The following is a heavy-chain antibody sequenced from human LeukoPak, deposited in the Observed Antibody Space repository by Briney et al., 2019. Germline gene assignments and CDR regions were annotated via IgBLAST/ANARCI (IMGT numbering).Heavy chain of an antibody. CDR1: GYTFTGYY. Sequence: ASVKVSCKASGYTFTGYYMHWVRQAPGQGLEWMGRINPNSGDTNYAQKFQGRGTMTRDTSISTVYMELSRLRSDDTAVYYCARYRSGTADYWGQGTLVTVSS. D-gene: IGHD6-13*01. J-gene: IGHJ4*02. CDR2: INPNSGDT. V-gene: IGHV1-2*06. CDR3: ARYRSGTADY.